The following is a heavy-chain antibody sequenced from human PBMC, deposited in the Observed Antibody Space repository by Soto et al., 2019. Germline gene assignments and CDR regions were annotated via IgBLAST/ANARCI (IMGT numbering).Heavy chain of an antibody. Sequence: EVQLLESGGGLVQPGGSLRLSCAASGFTFSSYAMSWVRQAPGKGLEWVSAISGSGGSTYYADSVKGRFTISRDNSKNTLYLQMNSLRAEDTAVYYCAKVGYYDSLTGSVYYYYYMDVWGKGTTVTVSS. V-gene: IGHV3-23*01. D-gene: IGHD3-9*01. CDR1: GFTFSSYA. CDR2: ISGSGGST. J-gene: IGHJ6*03. CDR3: AKVGYYDSLTGSVYYYYYMDV.